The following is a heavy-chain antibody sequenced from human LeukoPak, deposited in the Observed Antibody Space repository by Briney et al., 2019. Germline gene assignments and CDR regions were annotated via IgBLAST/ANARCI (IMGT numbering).Heavy chain of an antibody. CDR2: IKSKTDGGTT. Sequence: GGSLRLSCAASGFTFSNAWMSWVRQAPGKGLEWVGRIKSKTDGGTTDYAAPVKGRFTISRDDSKNTLYLQMNSLRAEDTAVYYCAKPPAAADYYYYMDVWGKGTTVTISS. V-gene: IGHV3-15*01. CDR3: AKPPAAADYYYYMDV. J-gene: IGHJ6*03. D-gene: IGHD6-13*01. CDR1: GFTFSNAW.